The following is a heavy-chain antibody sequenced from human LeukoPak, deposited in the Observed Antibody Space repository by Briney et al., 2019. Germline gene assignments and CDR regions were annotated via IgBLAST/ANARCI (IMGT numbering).Heavy chain of an antibody. CDR1: GGSFSGYY. CDR2: INHSGST. V-gene: IGHV4-34*01. Sequence: SETLSLTCAVYGGSFSGYYWSWIRQPPGKGLEWIGEINHSGSTNYNPSLKSRVTISVDTSKNQFSLKLSSVTAADTAVYYCARESQYSSSHFDYWGQGTLVTVSS. J-gene: IGHJ4*02. CDR3: ARESQYSSSHFDY. D-gene: IGHD6-6*01.